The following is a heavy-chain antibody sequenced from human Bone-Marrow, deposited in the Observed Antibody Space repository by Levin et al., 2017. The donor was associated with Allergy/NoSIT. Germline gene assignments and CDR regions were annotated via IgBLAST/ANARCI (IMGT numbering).Heavy chain of an antibody. Sequence: PGGSLRLSCAASGFAFSSYTMAWVRQAPGKGLEWVSAITSRSTYMYYADSVKGRCTISRDNSKNTIYMEMNSLRAEDTAVYFCARVQTPKLVQDALDIWGQGTVVIVSS. J-gene: IGHJ3*02. CDR1: GFAFSSYT. CDR2: ITSRSTYM. V-gene: IGHV3-21*04. CDR3: ARVQTPKLVQDALDI. D-gene: IGHD6-6*01.